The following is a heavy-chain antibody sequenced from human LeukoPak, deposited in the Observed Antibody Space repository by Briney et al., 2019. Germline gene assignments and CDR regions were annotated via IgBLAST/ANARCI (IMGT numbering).Heavy chain of an antibody. J-gene: IGHJ4*02. CDR2: FDPEDGET. CDR3: ATLESLWFGELPKDY. D-gene: IGHD3-10*01. Sequence: ASVTVSFKVSGYTLTELSMHWVRQAPGKGLEWMGGFDPEDGETIYAQKFQGRVTMTEDTSTDTAYMELSSLRSEDTAVYYCATLESLWFGELPKDYWGQGTLVTVSS. V-gene: IGHV1-24*01. CDR1: GYTLTELS.